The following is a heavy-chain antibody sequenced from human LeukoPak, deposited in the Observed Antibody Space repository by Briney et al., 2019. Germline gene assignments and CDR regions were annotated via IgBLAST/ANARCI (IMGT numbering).Heavy chain of an antibody. Sequence: PSETLSLTCTVSGGSISSSSYYWGWIRQPPGKGLEWIGSIYYSGSTYYNPSLKSRVTISVDTSKNQFSLKLGSVTAADTAVYYCAVYCSSTSCYTRTVDVWGKGTTVTVSS. CDR1: GGSISSSSYY. D-gene: IGHD2-2*02. CDR3: AVYCSSTSCYTRTVDV. J-gene: IGHJ6*04. CDR2: IYYSGST. V-gene: IGHV4-39*07.